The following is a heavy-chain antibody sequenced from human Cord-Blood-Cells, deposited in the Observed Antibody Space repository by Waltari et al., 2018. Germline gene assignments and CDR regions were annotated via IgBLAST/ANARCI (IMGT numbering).Heavy chain of an antibody. Sequence: EVQLVESGGGLVQPGGSLRLSCAASGFTFSSYWMSWVRKATGKGLEWVANIKQDGSEKYYVDSVKGRFTISRDNAKNSLYLQMNSLRAEDTAVYYCWGNWNYFDYWGQGTLVTVSS. V-gene: IGHV3-7*01. CDR3: WGNWNYFDY. J-gene: IGHJ4*02. D-gene: IGHD1-20*01. CDR1: GFTFSSYW. CDR2: IKQDGSEK.